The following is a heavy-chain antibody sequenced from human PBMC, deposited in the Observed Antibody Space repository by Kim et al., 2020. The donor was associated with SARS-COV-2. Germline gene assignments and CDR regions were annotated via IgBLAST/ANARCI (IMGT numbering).Heavy chain of an antibody. V-gene: IGHV3-74*01. Sequence: GGSLRLSCAASGFTFISYWMHWVRQVPGKGLVWVSRINGDGSSTSYADSVKGRFTISRDNAKNTVYLQMNTLRDEDTAVYYCTRGGPYSRTNFNYWCQGTLVTVSS. CDR2: INGDGSST. D-gene: IGHD6-13*01. CDR3: TRGGPYSRTNFNY. CDR1: GFTFISYW. J-gene: IGHJ4*02.